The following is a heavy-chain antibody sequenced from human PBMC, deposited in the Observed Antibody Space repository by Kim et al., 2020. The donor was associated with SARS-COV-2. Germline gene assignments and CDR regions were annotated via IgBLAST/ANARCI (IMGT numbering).Heavy chain of an antibody. CDR1: GGSISSGCYY. CDR2: IYYSGST. Sequence: SETLSLTCTVSGGSISSGCYYWSWIRQHPGKGLEWIGYIYYSGSTYYNPSLKSRVTISVDTSKNQFSLKLSSVTAADTAVYYCASQRDYYDSSGYIDYWGQGTLVTVSS. D-gene: IGHD3-22*01. J-gene: IGHJ4*02. V-gene: IGHV4-31*03. CDR3: ASQRDYYDSSGYIDY.